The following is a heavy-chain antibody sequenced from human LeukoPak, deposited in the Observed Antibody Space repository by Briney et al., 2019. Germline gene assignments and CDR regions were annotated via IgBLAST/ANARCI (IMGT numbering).Heavy chain of an antibody. CDR3: TRDKYDFWSGYSCY. CDR2: IRSKAYGGTT. V-gene: IGHV3-49*03. J-gene: IGHJ4*02. D-gene: IGHD3-3*01. CDR1: GFTFGDYA. Sequence: GGSLRLSCTASGFTFGDYAMSWFRQAPGKGLEWVGFIRSKAYGGTTEYAASVKGRFTISRDDSKSIAYLQMNSLKTEDTAVYYCTRDKYDFWSGYSCYSGQGTLVTVSS.